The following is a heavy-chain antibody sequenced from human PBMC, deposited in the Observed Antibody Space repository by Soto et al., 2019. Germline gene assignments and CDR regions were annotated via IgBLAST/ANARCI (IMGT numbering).Heavy chain of an antibody. CDR1: GGSFSGYS. J-gene: IGHJ3*02. Sequence: SETLSLTCAVYGGSFSGYSWSWIRQPPGKGLEWIGEINHSGSTYYNPSLKSRVTISVDTSKNQFSLKLSSVTAADTAVYYCARRIVATTPGVAFDIWGQGTMVTVSS. D-gene: IGHD5-12*01. CDR3: ARRIVATTPGVAFDI. V-gene: IGHV4-34*01. CDR2: INHSGST.